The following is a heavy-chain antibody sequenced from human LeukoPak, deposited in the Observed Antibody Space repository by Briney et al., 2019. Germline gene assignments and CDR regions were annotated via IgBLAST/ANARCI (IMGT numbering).Heavy chain of an antibody. CDR3: ARRQGYANWFDP. V-gene: IGHV4-39*01. J-gene: IGHJ5*02. D-gene: IGHD2-2*01. CDR2: IYYSGST. Sequence: PSETLSLTCTVSGGSISSSSYYWGWLRQPPGKGLEWIGSIYYSGSTYYNPSLKSRVTISVDTSKNQFSLKLSSVTAADTAVYYCARRQGYANWFDPWGQGTLVTVSS. CDR1: GGSISSSSYY.